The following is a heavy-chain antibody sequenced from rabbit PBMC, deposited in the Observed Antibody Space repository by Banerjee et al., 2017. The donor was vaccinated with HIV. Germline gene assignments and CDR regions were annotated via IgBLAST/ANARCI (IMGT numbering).Heavy chain of an antibody. CDR1: GFSFSSDHD. D-gene: IGHD2-1*01. J-gene: IGHJ4*01. CDR3: VRNDDYGDPHYFNL. CDR2: IDPVFSGT. Sequence: QSLEESGGDLVKPGASLTLTCTASGFSFSSDHDMCWVRQAPGKGLEWIGYIDPVFSGTYYATWVNGRFTISSHNAQNTLYLQLNSLTAADTATYFCVRNDDYGDPHYFNLWGQGTLVTVS. V-gene: IGHV1S40*01.